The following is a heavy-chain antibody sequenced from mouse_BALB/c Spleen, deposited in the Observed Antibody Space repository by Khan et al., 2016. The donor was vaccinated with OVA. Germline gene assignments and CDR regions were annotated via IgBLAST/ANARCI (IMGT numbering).Heavy chain of an antibody. V-gene: IGHV9-3*02. CDR1: GYTFTDYG. Sequence: QIQLVQSGPELKKPGETVKISCKASGYTFTDYGMNWVKQAPGKGLEWMGWINPNTGESTFAEDFKGHFAISLATSAKTAYLQINNLKNEDTAIXFCARADYDGTAYRYVDHYALDYWGQGTSVTVSS. CDR3: ARADYDGTAYRYVDHYALDY. J-gene: IGHJ4*01. D-gene: IGHD2-4*01. CDR2: INPNTGES.